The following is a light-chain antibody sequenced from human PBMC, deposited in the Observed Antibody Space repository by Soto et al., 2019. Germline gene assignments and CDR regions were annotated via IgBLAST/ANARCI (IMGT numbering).Light chain of an antibody. CDR2: DAS. CDR3: QQYDNLPPLT. J-gene: IGKJ4*01. CDR1: QDISNY. V-gene: IGKV1-33*01. Sequence: DIQMTQSPSSLSASVGDRVTITCQASQDISNYLNWYQQKPGKAPKLLIYDASNLETGVPSRFXGSGSWTDFTFTISSLQPEDIATYYCQQYDNLPPLTFGGGTKVEIK.